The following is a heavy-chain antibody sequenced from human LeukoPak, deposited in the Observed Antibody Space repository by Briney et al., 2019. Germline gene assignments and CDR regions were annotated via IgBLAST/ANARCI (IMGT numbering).Heavy chain of an antibody. D-gene: IGHD3-10*01. CDR2: ISSSNSYI. V-gene: IGHV3-21*04. CDR1: GFTFSSYS. J-gene: IGHJ4*02. CDR3: AKGGRSVYGSGSINDY. Sequence: GGSLRLSCAASGFTFSSYSMNWVRQAPGKGLEWVSSISSSNSYIFYADSVKGRFTISRDNAKNSLYLQMNSLRAEDTAVYYCAKGGRSVYGSGSINDYWGQGTLVTVSS.